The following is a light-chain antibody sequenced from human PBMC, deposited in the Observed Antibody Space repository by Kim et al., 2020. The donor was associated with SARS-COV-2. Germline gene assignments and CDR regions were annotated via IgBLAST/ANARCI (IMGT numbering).Light chain of an antibody. V-gene: IGLV3-19*01. J-gene: IGLJ2*01. CDR3: NSRDSTDNVV. CDR1: SLRSYY. CDR2: GKN. Sequence: SSELTQDPAVSVALGQTVRITCQGDSLRSYYATWYQQKPGQAPILVIYGKNNRPSGIPDRFSGSSPGNTTSLTITGTQAGDEADYYCNSRDSTDNVVFGG.